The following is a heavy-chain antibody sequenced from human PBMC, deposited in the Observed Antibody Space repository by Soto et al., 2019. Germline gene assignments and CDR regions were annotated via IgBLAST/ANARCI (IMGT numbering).Heavy chain of an antibody. J-gene: IGHJ4*02. D-gene: IGHD6-19*01. Sequence: QVQLVQSGAEVKKPGSSVKVSCKASGGTFSSYAISWVRQAPGQGLEWMGGIIPIFGTANYAQKFQGRVTITADESTSTAYMELSSLRSEDTAVYYCARDRESQWLVYFDYWGRGTLVTVSS. CDR3: ARDRESQWLVYFDY. CDR1: GGTFSSYA. V-gene: IGHV1-69*01. CDR2: IIPIFGTA.